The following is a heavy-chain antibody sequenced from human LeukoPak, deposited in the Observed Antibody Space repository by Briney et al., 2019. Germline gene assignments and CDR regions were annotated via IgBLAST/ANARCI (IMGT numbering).Heavy chain of an antibody. CDR2: IYYSGSI. CDR3: ASRGYSSSWYIFDY. D-gene: IGHD6-13*01. V-gene: IGHV4-39*01. CDR1: GGSISSSSYY. Sequence: SETLSLTCTVSGGSISSSSYYWGWIRQPPGKGLEWIGSIYYSGSIYYNPSLKSRVTISVDTSKNQFSLKLSSVTAADTAVYYCASRGYSSSWYIFDYWGQGTLVTVSS. J-gene: IGHJ4*02.